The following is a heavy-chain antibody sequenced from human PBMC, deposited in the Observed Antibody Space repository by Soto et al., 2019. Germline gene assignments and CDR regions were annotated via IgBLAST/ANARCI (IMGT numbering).Heavy chain of an antibody. CDR2: TYYRSKWYN. V-gene: IGHV6-1*01. J-gene: IGHJ4*02. CDR1: GDSVSSNSVA. CDR3: ARGSDYSFDY. D-gene: IGHD2-21*02. Sequence: SQTLSLTCAISGDSVSSNSVAWNWIRQSPARGLEWLGRTYYRSKWYNDYAVSMKSRISINPDTSKNQFSLQLNSVTPEDTDVYYCARGSDYSFDYWGQGSLVTVYS.